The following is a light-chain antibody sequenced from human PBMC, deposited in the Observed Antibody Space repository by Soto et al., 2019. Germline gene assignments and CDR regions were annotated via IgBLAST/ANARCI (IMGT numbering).Light chain of an antibody. CDR1: QSISSRY. Sequence: DIVLTQSPGTLSLSPGERATLSCRASQSISSRYLAWYQQRPGQAPRLLIYGASARATGIPDRFSGSGSGTDFTLTISSLQPEDFATYYCHQSYSAPPTFGQGTKLDIK. CDR2: GAS. V-gene: IGKV3-20*01. CDR3: HQSYSAPPT. J-gene: IGKJ2*01.